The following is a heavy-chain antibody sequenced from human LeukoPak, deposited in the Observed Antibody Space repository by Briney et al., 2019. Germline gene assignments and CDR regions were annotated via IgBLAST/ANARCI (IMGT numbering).Heavy chain of an antibody. CDR3: ARDREDSSSWYPYLRPDYYYYYGMAV. CDR2: ISAYNGNT. Sequence: ASVKVSCKASGYTFTSYGISWVRQAPGQGLEWMGWISAYNGNTNYAQKLQGRVTMTTDTSTSTAYMELRSLRSDDTAVYYCARDREDSSSWYPYLRPDYYYYYGMAVWGQGTTVTVSS. CDR1: GYTFTSYG. V-gene: IGHV1-18*01. D-gene: IGHD6-13*01. J-gene: IGHJ6*02.